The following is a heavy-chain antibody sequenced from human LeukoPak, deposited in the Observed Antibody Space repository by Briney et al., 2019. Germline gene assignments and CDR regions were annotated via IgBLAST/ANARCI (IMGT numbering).Heavy chain of an antibody. CDR2: INKDGGEK. Sequence: GSLRLSCAASGFTFSSYWMSWVRQAPGKGLEWVANINKDGGEKYYVDSVKGRFTISRDNAKNSLYLQMNSLRADDTAVYYCVKDSPPRYSGSPPAYWGQGTLVTVSS. CDR3: VKDSPPRYSGSPPAY. V-gene: IGHV3-7*03. J-gene: IGHJ4*02. CDR1: GFTFSSYW. D-gene: IGHD1-26*01.